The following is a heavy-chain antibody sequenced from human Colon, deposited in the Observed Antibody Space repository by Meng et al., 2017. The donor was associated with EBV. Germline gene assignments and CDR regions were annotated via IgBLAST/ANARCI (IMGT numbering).Heavy chain of an antibody. D-gene: IGHD6-19*01. J-gene: IGHJ4*02. CDR2: ISTNTGNP. CDR1: GYTFTRYP. V-gene: IGHV7-4-1*02. Sequence: QVQLVQSGFSLKKPGASVKVSCKASGYTFTRYPMNWVRQAPGQGLEWMGWISTNTGNPTYAQGFTGRFVFSVDTSVSTAYLQISSLKAEDTAVYYCGTLKYTSGFYGPAYWGQGALVTVSS. CDR3: GTLKYTSGFYGPAY.